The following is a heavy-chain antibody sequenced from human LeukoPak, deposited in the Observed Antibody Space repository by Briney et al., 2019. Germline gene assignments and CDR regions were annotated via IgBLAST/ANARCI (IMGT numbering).Heavy chain of an antibody. CDR2: ISGGGGNT. CDR1: GFTFSKYA. CDR3: GKNRYSGSLSPFDI. Sequence: PGGSLRLSCAASGFTFSKYAMSWVRQAPGKGLEWVSAISGGGGNTYYADSVKGRFTISRDNSKNTLYLQMNSLRAEDTAVYYCGKNRYSGSLSPFDIWGQGTMVTVSS. V-gene: IGHV3-23*01. J-gene: IGHJ3*02. D-gene: IGHD1-26*01.